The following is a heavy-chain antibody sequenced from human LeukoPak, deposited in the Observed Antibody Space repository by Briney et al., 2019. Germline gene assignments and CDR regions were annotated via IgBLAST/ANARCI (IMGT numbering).Heavy chain of an antibody. Sequence: GASVKVSCKASGYTFRSYDITWVRQAPGQGLEWMGRIIPILGIANYAQKFQGRVTITADKSTSTAYMDLSSLRSEDTAVYYCARDLPPYYFDYWGQGTLVTVSS. J-gene: IGHJ4*02. CDR2: IIPILGIA. V-gene: IGHV1-69*04. CDR3: ARDLPPYYFDY. CDR1: GYTFRSYD.